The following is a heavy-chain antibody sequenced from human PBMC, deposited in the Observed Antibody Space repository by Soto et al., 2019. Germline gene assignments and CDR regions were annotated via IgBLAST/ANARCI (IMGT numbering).Heavy chain of an antibody. CDR2: IYYSGST. J-gene: IGHJ4*02. Sequence: QLQLQESGPGLVKPSETLSLTCSVSCGSISSSSYYSGWIRQPPGTGRQWIGTIYYSGSTYYNPSLKSRVTISVYTSTNQLSLKLSSLTAADTAVYYCASSDGGSTIAYWGQGDLVTVSS. V-gene: IGHV4-39*01. CDR1: CGSISSSSYY. CDR3: ASSDGGSTIAY.